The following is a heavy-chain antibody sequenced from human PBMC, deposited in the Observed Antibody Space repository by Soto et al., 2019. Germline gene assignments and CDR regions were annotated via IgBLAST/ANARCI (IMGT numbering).Heavy chain of an antibody. CDR3: ASAPYCSGGSCYSNNWFGP. CDR1: GYTFTSYG. D-gene: IGHD2-15*01. V-gene: IGHV1-18*01. Sequence: GASVKVSCKASGYTFTSYGISWVRQAPGQGLEWMGWISAYNGNTNYAQKLQGRVTMTTDTSTSTAYMELRSLRSDDTAVYYCASAPYCSGGSCYSNNWFGPWGQGTLVTVAS. CDR2: ISAYNGNT. J-gene: IGHJ5*02.